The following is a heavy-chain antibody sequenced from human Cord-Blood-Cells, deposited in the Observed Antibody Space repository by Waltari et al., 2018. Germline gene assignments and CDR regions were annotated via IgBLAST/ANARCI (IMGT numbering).Heavy chain of an antibody. J-gene: IGHJ4*02. V-gene: IGHV4-34*01. CDR1: GGSFSGYY. D-gene: IGHD2-21*01. CDR2: INQSRST. Sequence: QVQLQQWGAGLLKPSETLTLTCAVYGGSFSGYYWSWIRQPPGKGLEWIGEINQSRSTNSNPSLKSRVTISVDTSKNQFSLKLSSVTAADTAVYYCARAGYCGGDCSYFDYWGQGTLVTVSS. CDR3: ARAGYCGGDCSYFDY.